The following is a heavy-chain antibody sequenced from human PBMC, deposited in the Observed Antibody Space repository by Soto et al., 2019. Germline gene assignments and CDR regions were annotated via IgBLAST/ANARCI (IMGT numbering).Heavy chain of an antibody. Sequence: QVQLQESGPGLVTPSQSLSLTCTVSGGSISSGDYYWRWIRQHPGRGLEWIGHISYRWHTDYNPSLESRVAISLYTPRNQCSLKLRSVSAADTAVYYCAASPNADFFDYWGQGALVTVSA. CDR3: AASPNADFFDY. V-gene: IGHV4-31*03. CDR1: GGSISSGDYY. CDR2: ISYRWHT. J-gene: IGHJ4*02.